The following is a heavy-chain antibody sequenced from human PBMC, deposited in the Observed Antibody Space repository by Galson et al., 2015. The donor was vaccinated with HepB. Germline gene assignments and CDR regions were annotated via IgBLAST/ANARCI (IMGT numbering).Heavy chain of an antibody. D-gene: IGHD3-16*01. CDR2: ISASGGSI. V-gene: IGHV3-23*01. CDR3: AKEGEEEGFWGATVSPFDY. CDR1: GFTFSSYG. J-gene: IGHJ4*02. Sequence: SLRLSCAASGFTFSSYGMIWVRQAPGKGLEWVSAISASGGSIYYADSVKGRFTISRDNYKRTLYLQMNRLRVDDTAVYYCAKEGEEEGFWGATVSPFDYWGQGTPVTVSS.